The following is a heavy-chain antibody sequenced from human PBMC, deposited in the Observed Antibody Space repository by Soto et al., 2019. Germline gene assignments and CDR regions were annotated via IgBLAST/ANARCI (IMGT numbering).Heavy chain of an antibody. Sequence: QVQLQESGPGLVKPSETLSLTCTVSSDSIAGEHWWSWVRQPPGLGLEWIGEVFHTGGTNYNPSLKSRVTMEVDKSKNQFSLQLVSAAAADPAGYYGARVFSSGSGWMYFFDFWGQGTLGSVSS. D-gene: IGHD6-19*01. CDR1: SDSIAGEHW. CDR3: ARVFSSGSGWMYFFDF. V-gene: IGHV4-4*02. CDR2: VFHTGGT. J-gene: IGHJ4*02.